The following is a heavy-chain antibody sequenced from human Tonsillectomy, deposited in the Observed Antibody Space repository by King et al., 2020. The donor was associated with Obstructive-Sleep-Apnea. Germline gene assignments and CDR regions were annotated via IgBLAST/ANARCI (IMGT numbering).Heavy chain of an antibody. V-gene: IGHV4-34*01. D-gene: IGHD3-10*01. CDR3: ARGKRARAHYYGSGSWGLTYYFDY. Sequence: HVQLQQWGAGLLKPSETLSLTCAVYGGSFSGYYWSWIRQPPGKGLEWIGEINHSGSTNYNPSLKSRVTISVDTSKNQFSLKLSSVTAADTAVYYCARGKRARAHYYGSGSWGLTYYFDYWGQGTLVTVSS. CDR1: GGSFSGYY. J-gene: IGHJ4*02. CDR2: INHSGST.